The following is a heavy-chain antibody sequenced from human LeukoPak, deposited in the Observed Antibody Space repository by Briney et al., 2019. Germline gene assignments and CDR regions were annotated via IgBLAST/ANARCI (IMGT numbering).Heavy chain of an antibody. V-gene: IGHV1-18*01. CDR1: GYTFTSYG. CDR2: ISAYNGNT. CDR3: ASDCSGGSCFIRAFDV. J-gene: IGHJ3*01. D-gene: IGHD2-15*01. Sequence: GASVKVSCKASGYTFTSYGISWVRQAPGHGLEWMGWISAYNGNTNYAQKLQGRVTMTTDTSTSTAYMELRSLRSDDTAVYYCASDCSGGSCFIRAFDVWGQGRMVTVSS.